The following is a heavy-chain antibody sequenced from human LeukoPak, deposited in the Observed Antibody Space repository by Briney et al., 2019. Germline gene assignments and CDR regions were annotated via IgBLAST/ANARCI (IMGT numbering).Heavy chain of an antibody. CDR1: GFTVSSNY. J-gene: IGHJ4*02. V-gene: IGHV4-39*01. CDR2: IYYSGST. CDR3: VRQSGGY. Sequence: GSLRLSCAASGFTVSSNYMSWVRQPPGKGLEWIGSIYYSGSTYYNPSLKSRVTISVDTSKNQFSLNLNSVTAADTAVYYCVRQSGGYWGQGTLVTVSS. D-gene: IGHD3-16*01.